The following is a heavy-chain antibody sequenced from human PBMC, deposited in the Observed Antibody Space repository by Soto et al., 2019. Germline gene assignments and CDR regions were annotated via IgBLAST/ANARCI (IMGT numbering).Heavy chain of an antibody. CDR2: IYYSGST. V-gene: IGHV4-39*01. Sequence: ASETLSLTCTVSGGSISSSSYYWGLIRQPPGKGLEWIGSIYYSGSTYYNPSLKSRVTISVDTSKNQFSLKLSSVTAADTAVYYCARYGGRTDYWGQGTLVTVSS. CDR3: ARYGGRTDY. CDR1: GGSISSSSYY. D-gene: IGHD2-15*01. J-gene: IGHJ4*02.